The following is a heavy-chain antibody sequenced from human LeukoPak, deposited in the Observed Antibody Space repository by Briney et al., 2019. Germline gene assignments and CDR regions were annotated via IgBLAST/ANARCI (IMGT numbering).Heavy chain of an antibody. CDR1: ADIFSSYA. V-gene: IGHV1-69*04. CDR3: ARERRCSAGSCYAADLDS. Sequence: GSSVKVSCKTSADIFSSYAINWVRQAPGQGLEWKGRIIPLTGVVNYGQKLQTRVTISADKSTSTAYMEVSSLRFEDTAVYFCARERRCSAGSCYAADLDSWGQGTLVTVSS. CDR2: IIPLTGVV. D-gene: IGHD2-15*01. J-gene: IGHJ4*02.